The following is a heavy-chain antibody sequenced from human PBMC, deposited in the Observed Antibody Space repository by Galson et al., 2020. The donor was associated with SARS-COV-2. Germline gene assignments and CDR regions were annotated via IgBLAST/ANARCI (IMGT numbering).Heavy chain of an antibody. V-gene: IGHV4-61*02. CDR2: IYTSGST. Sequence: SETLSLTCTVSGGPIISGSYYWSWIRQPAGKGLEWIGRIYTSGSTNYNPSLQSRVTISIDTSKNQFSLELTSVTAADTAVYFCAYGVVAGTGYWGQGILVTVSS. D-gene: IGHD6-19*01. CDR3: AYGVVAGTGY. CDR1: GGPIISGSYY. J-gene: IGHJ4*02.